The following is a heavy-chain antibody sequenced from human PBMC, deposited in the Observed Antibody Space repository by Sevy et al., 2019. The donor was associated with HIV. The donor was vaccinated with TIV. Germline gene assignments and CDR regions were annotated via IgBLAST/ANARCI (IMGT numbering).Heavy chain of an antibody. CDR2: IIPIFGTT. Sequence: ASVKVSCKASGDIFRNYAISWVRQAPGQGLEWMEGIIPIFGTTNYAQKFQGRVTFTADRSTRTTYLELNSLRSEDTAVYYCAGDVGAIGYYRQFDFWGQGTQVTVSS. CDR1: GDIFRNYA. D-gene: IGHD3-3*01. CDR3: AGDVGAIGYYRQFDF. J-gene: IGHJ4*02. V-gene: IGHV1-69*06.